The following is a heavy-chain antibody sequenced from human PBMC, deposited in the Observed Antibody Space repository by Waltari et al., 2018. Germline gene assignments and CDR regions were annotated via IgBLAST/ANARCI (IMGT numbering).Heavy chain of an antibody. J-gene: IGHJ4*02. D-gene: IGHD3-10*01. Sequence: QVQLVQSGAEVKKPGASVKVSCKASGYTFSTYGINWVRQAPGKGLEWMGYNSGYKGNTNNAQKLQGKVTMTKETSTTTTNMELRSWGSDDTAVYYCVRHLGAGGTGDYWGQGTLVTVSS. CDR1: GYTFSTYG. V-gene: IGHV1-18*04. CDR2: NSGYKGNT. CDR3: VRHLGAGGTGDY.